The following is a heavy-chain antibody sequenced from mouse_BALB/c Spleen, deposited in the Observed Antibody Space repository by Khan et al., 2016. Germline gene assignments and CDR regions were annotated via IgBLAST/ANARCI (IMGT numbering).Heavy chain of an antibody. CDR3: ARQGYDRDWYFDV. J-gene: IGHJ1*01. CDR1: GYSFTGYN. V-gene: IGHV1-39*01. D-gene: IGHD2-2*01. CDR2: IDPYYGGT. Sequence: VQLQQSGTELEKPGASVKISCKAAGYSFTGYNMNWVKQSNGKSLEWIGNIDPYYGGTRYTQKFKGQATLTVDESSSTAYIQLKSLTSEDSAVYDGARQGYDRDWYFDVWGAGTTVTVSS.